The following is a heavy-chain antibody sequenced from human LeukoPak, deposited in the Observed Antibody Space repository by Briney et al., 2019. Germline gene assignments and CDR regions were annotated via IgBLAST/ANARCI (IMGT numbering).Heavy chain of an antibody. D-gene: IGHD5-24*01. Sequence: SETLSLTCTVSGGSINNYYWSWIRQPPGKGLEYIGYIYYSGSTNYNPSPKSRVTISVDTSKNQFSLKLSSVTAADTALYYCARHSTSGGYNLAADYWGQGTLVTVSS. CDR2: IYYSGST. CDR3: ARHSTSGGYNLAADY. V-gene: IGHV4-59*08. CDR1: GGSINNYY. J-gene: IGHJ4*02.